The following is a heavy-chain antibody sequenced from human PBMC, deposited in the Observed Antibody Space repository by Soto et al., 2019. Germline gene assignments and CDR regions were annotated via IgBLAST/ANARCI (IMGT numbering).Heavy chain of an antibody. D-gene: IGHD6-19*01. J-gene: IGHJ4*02. CDR3: ARRSSGWYFDY. CDR1: GFTFSSYA. CDR2: ISGSGGST. V-gene: IGHV3-23*01. Sequence: EVQLLESGGGLVQPGGSLRLSCAASGFTFSSYATNWVRQAPGKGLEWVSVISGSGGSTYYADSVKGRFTISRDNSKNTLYLQMNSLRAEDTAVYYCARRSSGWYFDYWGQGTLVTVSS.